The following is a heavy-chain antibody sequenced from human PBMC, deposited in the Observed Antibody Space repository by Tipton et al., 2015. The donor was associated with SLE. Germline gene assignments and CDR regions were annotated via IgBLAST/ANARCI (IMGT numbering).Heavy chain of an antibody. Sequence: TLSLTCTVSGGSISSSSYYWGWIRQPPGKGLEWIGSIYYSGSTYYNPSLKSRVTISVDTSKDQFSLKLSSVTAADTAVYYCARRGSYYCFDYWGQGTLVTVSS. CDR2: IYYSGST. CDR3: ARRGSYYCFDY. J-gene: IGHJ4*02. CDR1: GGSISSSSYY. V-gene: IGHV4-39*01. D-gene: IGHD1-26*01.